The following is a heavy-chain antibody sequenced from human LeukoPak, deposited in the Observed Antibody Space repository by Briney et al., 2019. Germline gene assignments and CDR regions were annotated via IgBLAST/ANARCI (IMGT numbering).Heavy chain of an antibody. CDR3: AKTTTVTTEGRRAVAHRYYYYGMDV. CDR1: GFTFSSFA. D-gene: IGHD4-17*01. V-gene: IGHV3-23*01. Sequence: PGGSLTLSCAASGFTFSSFAMSWVRQAPGKGLEWVSAISGSGGSTYYADPVKGRFTISRDNSKNTLYLQVNTLRAEDTAVYYCAKTTTVTTEGRRAVAHRYYYYGMDVWGQGTTVPVSS. J-gene: IGHJ6*02. CDR2: ISGSGGST.